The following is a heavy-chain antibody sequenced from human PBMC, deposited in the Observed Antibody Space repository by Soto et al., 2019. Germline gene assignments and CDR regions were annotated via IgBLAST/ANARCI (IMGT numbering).Heavy chain of an antibody. J-gene: IGHJ4*02. D-gene: IGHD6-13*01. Sequence: KESGPTLVRPPQTLTLTCTVSGFSLRTDAVGVAWIRQSPGKALEWLGIIYWNGEKRYKSSLQTRLTITRDTSKNQVVLTMTDMAPLDTATYFCAHRIAAPGRTLDYWGQGVLVTVSS. CDR1: GFSLRTDAVG. V-gene: IGHV2-5*01. CDR3: AHRIAAPGRTLDY. CDR2: IYWNGEK.